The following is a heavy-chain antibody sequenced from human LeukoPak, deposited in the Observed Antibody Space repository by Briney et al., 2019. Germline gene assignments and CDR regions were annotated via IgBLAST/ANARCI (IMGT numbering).Heavy chain of an antibody. CDR2: IIPIFGTA. D-gene: IGHD3-16*01. CDR3: ARTLPGDAYYYYYYYMDV. V-gene: IGHV1-69*01. J-gene: IGHJ6*03. Sequence: SVKVSCKASGGTFSSYAISWVRQAPGQGLEWMGGIIPIFGTANIAQKIQGRGPITADESTSTASMELRRLRSEDTAVYYCARTLPGDAYYYYYYYMDVWGKGTTVTVSS. CDR1: GGTFSSYA.